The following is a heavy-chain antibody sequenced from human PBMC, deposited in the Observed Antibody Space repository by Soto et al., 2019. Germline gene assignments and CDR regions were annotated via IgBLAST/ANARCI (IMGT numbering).Heavy chain of an antibody. V-gene: IGHV4-34*01. Sequence: SETLSLTFAVYGGSFSGYCWSWIRQPTGRGLEWIGEINHSGSTNYNPSLKSRVTISVDTSKNQFSLKLSSVTAADTAVYYCARGFGYYYGMDVWGQGTTVTVSS. CDR1: GGSFSGYC. D-gene: IGHD3-10*01. CDR3: ARGFGYYYGMDV. J-gene: IGHJ6*02. CDR2: INHSGST.